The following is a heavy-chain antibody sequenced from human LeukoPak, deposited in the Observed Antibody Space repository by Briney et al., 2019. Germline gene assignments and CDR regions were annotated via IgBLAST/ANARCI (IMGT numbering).Heavy chain of an antibody. CDR1: GGTFSSYA. Sequence: SVKVSCKASGGTFSSYAISWVRQAPGQGLEWMGGIIPIFGTANYAQKFQGRVTITADESTSTAYMELSSLRSEDTAVYYCASSIVGANRFDYWGQGTLVTVSS. V-gene: IGHV1-69*13. CDR3: ASSIVGANRFDY. D-gene: IGHD1-26*01. J-gene: IGHJ4*02. CDR2: IIPIFGTA.